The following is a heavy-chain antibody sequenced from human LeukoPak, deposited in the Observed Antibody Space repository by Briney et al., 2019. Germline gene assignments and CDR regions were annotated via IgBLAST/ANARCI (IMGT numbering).Heavy chain of an antibody. CDR1: GFTFSSYE. CDR3: ARDARGGPYDSSGYYCFDY. V-gene: IGHV3-48*03. J-gene: IGHJ4*02. Sequence: PGGSLRLSCAASGFTFSSYEMNWVRQAPGKGLEWVSYISSSGSTIYYADSVKVRFTISRDNAKNSLYLQMNSLRAEDTAVYYCARDARGGPYDSSGYYCFDYWGQGTLVTVSS. CDR2: ISSSGSTI. D-gene: IGHD3-22*01.